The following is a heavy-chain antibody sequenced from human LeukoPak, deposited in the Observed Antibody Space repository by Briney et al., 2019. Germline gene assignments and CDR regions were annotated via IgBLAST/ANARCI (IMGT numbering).Heavy chain of an antibody. CDR2: INHSGST. J-gene: IGHJ3*02. CDR3: ARLGRLLWFGESAFDI. D-gene: IGHD3-10*01. V-gene: IGHV4-34*01. CDR1: GGSFSGYY. Sequence: SETLSLTCAVYGGSFSGYYWGWIRQPPGKGLEWIGEINHSGSTNYNPSLKSRVTISVDTSKNQFSLKLSSVTAAGTAVYYCARLGRLLWFGESAFDIWGQGTMVTVSS.